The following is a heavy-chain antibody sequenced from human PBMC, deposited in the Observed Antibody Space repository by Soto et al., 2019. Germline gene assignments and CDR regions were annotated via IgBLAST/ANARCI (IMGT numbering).Heavy chain of an antibody. J-gene: IGHJ6*02. D-gene: IGHD1-26*01. CDR3: AKALRSFCAYYYGLDV. CDR2: ISVSGAST. Sequence: GESLRLSCAASGFTFSSYAMTWVRQAPGKGLEWVSGISVSGASTYYADSVKGRFTISRDSSKNTLYLQMNSLRAEDTAVYYCAKALRSFCAYYYGLDVWGQGTPINVSS. V-gene: IGHV3-23*01. CDR1: GFTFSSYA.